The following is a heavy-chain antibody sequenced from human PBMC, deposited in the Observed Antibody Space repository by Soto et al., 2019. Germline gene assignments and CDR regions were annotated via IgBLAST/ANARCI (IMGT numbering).Heavy chain of an antibody. CDR2: ISTYNGGT. CDR1: GYTFSTSG. Sequence: QVQLVQSGAEVRKPGASVKVSCKASGYTFSTSGMSWLRQAPGQGLEWKGWISTYNGGTNAAPKFQDRVTMTSDTTTRTVYMELRSLRSDDTAVYYCARAGAAPYYYSGMDVWGQGTRVTVSS. V-gene: IGHV1-18*01. D-gene: IGHD2-15*01. CDR3: ARAGAAPYYYSGMDV. J-gene: IGHJ6*02.